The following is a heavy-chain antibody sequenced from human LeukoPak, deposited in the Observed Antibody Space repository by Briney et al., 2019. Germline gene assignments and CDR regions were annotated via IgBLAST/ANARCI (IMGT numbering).Heavy chain of an antibody. D-gene: IGHD3-10*01. CDR3: ARGGYGSGTPFYFDY. CDR1: GGSISSSNW. Sequence: PSETLSLTCAVSGGSISSSNWWSWVRQPPGQGLEWIGEIYHSGSTNYNPSLKSRVTISVDKSKNQFSLKLSSVTAADTAVYYCARGGYGSGTPFYFDYWGQGTLVTVSS. CDR2: IYHSGST. J-gene: IGHJ4*02. V-gene: IGHV4-4*02.